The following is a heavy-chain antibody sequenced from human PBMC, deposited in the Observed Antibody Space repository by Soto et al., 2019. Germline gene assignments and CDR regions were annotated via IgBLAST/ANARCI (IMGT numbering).Heavy chain of an antibody. D-gene: IGHD5-18*01. V-gene: IGHV3-23*01. CDR3: ANNLYTYGYVFDF. Sequence: EVQLLESGGGLVQPGGSLRLSCAASGFTFSNYAMSWVRQASGKGLEWVSTVSDRGGSTYYADSLKGRFTISRDNSKNTLYLQMNSLRVEDTAVYYCANNLYTYGYVFDFWGQGILVNVSS. CDR2: VSDRGGST. J-gene: IGHJ4*02. CDR1: GFTFSNYA.